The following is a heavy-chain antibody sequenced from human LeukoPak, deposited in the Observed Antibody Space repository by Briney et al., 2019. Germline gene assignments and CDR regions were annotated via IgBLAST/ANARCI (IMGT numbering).Heavy chain of an antibody. D-gene: IGHD3-22*01. CDR2: INPSGGST. CDR1: GYTFTSYH. V-gene: IGHV1-46*01. J-gene: IGHJ4*02. Sequence: ASVKVSCKASGYTFTSYHMHWVRQAPGRGLEWMGIINPSGGSTSYAQKFQGRVTMTRDTSTSTVYMELSSLRSEDTAVYYCARDGPPPYDSSVQYYFDYWGQGTLVTVSS. CDR3: ARDGPPPYDSSVQYYFDY.